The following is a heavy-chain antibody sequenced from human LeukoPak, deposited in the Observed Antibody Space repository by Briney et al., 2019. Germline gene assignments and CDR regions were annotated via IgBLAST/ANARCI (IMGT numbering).Heavy chain of an antibody. J-gene: IGHJ4*02. CDR3: ARETTMVRGVLDY. CDR1: GFTYSIYG. CDR2: ISSSGSTI. D-gene: IGHD3-10*01. V-gene: IGHV3-48*03. Sequence: PGGSLRLSCAASGFTYSIYGMNWVRQAPGKGLEWVSYISSSGSTIYYADSVKGRFTISRDNAKNSLYLQMNSLRAEDTAVYYCARETTMVRGVLDYWGQGTLVTVSS.